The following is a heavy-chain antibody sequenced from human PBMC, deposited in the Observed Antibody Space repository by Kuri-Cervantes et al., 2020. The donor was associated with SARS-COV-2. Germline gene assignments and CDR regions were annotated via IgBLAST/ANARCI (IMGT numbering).Heavy chain of an antibody. CDR1: GYTFTSYD. Sequence: ASVKVSCKASGYTFTSYDINWVRQATGQGLEWMGWMNPNSGNTGYAQKFQGRVTITRNTSTSTAYMELSSLRSEDTAVYYCARAGYYCSSTSCPSLPDYWGQGTLVTVSS. CDR3: ARAGYYCSSTSCPSLPDY. D-gene: IGHD2-2*01. J-gene: IGHJ4*02. V-gene: IGHV1-8*03. CDR2: MNPNSGNT.